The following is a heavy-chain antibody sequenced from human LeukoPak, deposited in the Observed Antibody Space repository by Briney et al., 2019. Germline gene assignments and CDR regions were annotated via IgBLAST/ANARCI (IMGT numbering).Heavy chain of an antibody. Sequence: GRSLRLSCAASGFTFDDYAMHWVRQAPGKGLEWVSGISWNSGSIGYADSVKGRFTISRDNAKNSLYLQMNSLRAEDTALYYCAKELAAVAGIDYWGQGTLGTVSA. V-gene: IGHV3-9*01. CDR2: ISWNSGSI. CDR1: GFTFDDYA. D-gene: IGHD6-19*01. J-gene: IGHJ4*02. CDR3: AKELAAVAGIDY.